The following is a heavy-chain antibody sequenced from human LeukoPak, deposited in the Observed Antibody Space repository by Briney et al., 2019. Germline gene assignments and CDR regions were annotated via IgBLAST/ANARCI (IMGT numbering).Heavy chain of an antibody. CDR3: ARGDGYMDL. D-gene: IGHD5-24*01. CDR2: TYYRSNWYN. Sequence: SHTLALTCAISGDSVSSNSAAWNWIRQSPSRGLEWLGRTYYRSNWYNDYAASVKSRITINPDTSEDQFSLQLNSVTPEDTAVYYCARGDGYMDLWGQGTLVTVSS. V-gene: IGHV6-1*01. CDR1: GDSVSSNSAA. J-gene: IGHJ4*02.